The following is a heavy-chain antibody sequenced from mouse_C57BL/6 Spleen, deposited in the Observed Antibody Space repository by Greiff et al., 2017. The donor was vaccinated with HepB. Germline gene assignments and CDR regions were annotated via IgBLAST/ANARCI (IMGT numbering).Heavy chain of an antibody. D-gene: IGHD1-1*01. Sequence: EVQRVESGPGLAKPSQSLSLTCSVTGYSITSGYYWNWIRQFPGNKLEWMGYISYDGSNNYNPSLKNRISITRDTSKNQFFLKLNSVTTEDTATYYCARGGYGSSYLFDYWGQGTTLTVSS. CDR3: ARGGYGSSYLFDY. CDR2: ISYDGSN. V-gene: IGHV3-6*01. J-gene: IGHJ2*01. CDR1: GYSITSGYY.